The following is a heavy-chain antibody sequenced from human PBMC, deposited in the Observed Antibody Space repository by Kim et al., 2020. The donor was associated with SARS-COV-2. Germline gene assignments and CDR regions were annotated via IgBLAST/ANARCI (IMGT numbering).Heavy chain of an antibody. CDR1: GVSISSYY. D-gene: IGHD3-22*01. CDR2: VYYSGST. Sequence: SETLSLTCTVSGVSISSYYWSWIRQPPGKGLEWIGYVYYSGSTNYNPSLKSRVTISIDTSKNQFSLKLTSVTAADTAVYYCARDGYYDSSGYYRNDAFDIWGQGTTVTVSS. CDR3: ARDGYYDSSGYYRNDAFDI. J-gene: IGHJ3*02. V-gene: IGHV4-59*01.